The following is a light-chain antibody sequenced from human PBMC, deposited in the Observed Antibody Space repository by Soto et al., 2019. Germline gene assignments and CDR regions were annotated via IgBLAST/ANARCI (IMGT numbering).Light chain of an antibody. V-gene: IGLV1-47*01. CDR3: ATWDDSLNGFYV. CDR2: RNN. CDR1: TSNIGSNY. J-gene: IGLJ1*01. Sequence: QSVLTRPPSASGTPGQGVTISCSGSTSNIGSNYVYWYQQLPGTAPKLPIYRNNQRPSGVPDRFSGSKSGTSASLAISGLRSDDEADYFCATWDDSLNGFYVFGTGTKVTVL.